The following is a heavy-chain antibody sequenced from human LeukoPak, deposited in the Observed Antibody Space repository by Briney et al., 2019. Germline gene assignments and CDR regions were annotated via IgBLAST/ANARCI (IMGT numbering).Heavy chain of an antibody. CDR3: AKDSVGYCSSTSCPIDY. D-gene: IGHD2-2*01. CDR1: GFTFSSYE. J-gene: IGHJ4*02. Sequence: TGGSLRLSCAASGFTFSSYEMNWVRQAPGKGLEWVSYISSSGSTIYYADSVKGRFTISRDNSKNTLYLQMNSLRAEDTAVYYCAKDSVGYCSSTSCPIDYWGQGTLVTVSS. V-gene: IGHV3-48*03. CDR2: ISSSGSTI.